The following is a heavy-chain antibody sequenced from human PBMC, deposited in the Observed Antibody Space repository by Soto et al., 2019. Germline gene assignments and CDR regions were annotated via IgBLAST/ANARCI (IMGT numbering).Heavy chain of an antibody. Sequence: EVQLVESGGGLVQPGGSLKLSCAASGFTFSGSAMHWVRQASGKGLECVGRIRSKANSYATAYAASVKGRFTIYRDVSKNSEHLQMNSLRSEDTAVYYCTRHVDCSVGTYYSGYYYYMAVSGKGTTVIVCS. CDR2: IRSKANSYAT. CDR3: TRHVDCSVGTYYSGYYYYMAV. D-gene: IGHD2-15*01. J-gene: IGHJ6*03. CDR1: GFTFSGSA. V-gene: IGHV3-73*01.